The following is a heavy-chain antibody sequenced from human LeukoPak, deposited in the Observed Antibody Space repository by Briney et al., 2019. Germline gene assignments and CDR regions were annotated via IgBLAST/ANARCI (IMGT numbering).Heavy chain of an antibody. D-gene: IGHD5-18*01. J-gene: IGHJ5*02. CDR1: GYTFTSYY. Sequence: ASVKVSCKASGYTFTSYYMHWVRQAPGQGLEWMGIINPSGGSTAYAQKFQGRVTMTRDTSTSTINMELSSLRSEDTAVYYCARATGDQYTYGKKQFDPWGQGTLVTVSS. CDR3: ARATGDQYTYGKKQFDP. V-gene: IGHV1-46*01. CDR2: INPSGGST.